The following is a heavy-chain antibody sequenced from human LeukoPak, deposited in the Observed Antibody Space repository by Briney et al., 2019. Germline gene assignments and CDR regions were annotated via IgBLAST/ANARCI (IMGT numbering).Heavy chain of an antibody. CDR2: IWYDGSKQ. D-gene: IGHD3-22*01. Sequence: GGSLRLSCAASGFTFSSYGMHWVRQAPGKGLEWVALIWYDGSKQYYADSVKGRFTISRDNSKNTLHLQMNSLRAEDTAVFYCAKHHGYYSAKEYFQHWGQGTLVTVSS. CDR3: AKHHGYYSAKEYFQH. J-gene: IGHJ1*01. V-gene: IGHV3-33*06. CDR1: GFTFSSYG.